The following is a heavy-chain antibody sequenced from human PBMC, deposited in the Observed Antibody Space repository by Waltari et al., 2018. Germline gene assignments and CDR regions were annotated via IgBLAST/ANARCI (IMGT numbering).Heavy chain of an antibody. CDR1: GYTFTSYG. CDR2: ISAYNGNT. D-gene: IGHD3-3*01. Sequence: QVQLVQSGAEVKKPGASVKVSCKASGYTFTSYGISWVRQAPGHGLEWMGWISAYNGNTNDAQKLQGRVTMTTDTSTSTAYMELRSLRSDDTAVYYCARDVGSLEWLFTYYYYMDVWGKGTTVTISS. J-gene: IGHJ6*03. V-gene: IGHV1-18*01. CDR3: ARDVGSLEWLFTYYYYMDV.